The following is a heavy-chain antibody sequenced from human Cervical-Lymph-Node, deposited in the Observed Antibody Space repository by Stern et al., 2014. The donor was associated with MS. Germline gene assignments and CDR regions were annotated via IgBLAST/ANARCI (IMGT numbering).Heavy chain of an antibody. CDR3: ARSQIRGIPFDF. CDR1: GYIFTSFY. J-gene: IGHJ4*02. CDR2: INPSTGST. Sequence: QVQLVQSGAEVRKPETSVKLSCKASGYIFTSFYIHWVRQTPGQGLELLGRINPSTGSTKYAQNFRGRVTLTRDTSSNTTYLELRRLTSDDTAIYYCARSQIRGIPFDFWGQGSLVTVSS. D-gene: IGHD3-16*01. V-gene: IGHV1-2*06.